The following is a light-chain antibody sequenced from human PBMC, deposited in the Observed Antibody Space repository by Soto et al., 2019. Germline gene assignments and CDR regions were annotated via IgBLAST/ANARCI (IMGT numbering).Light chain of an antibody. Sequence: DIQMTQSPSSLSASVGDRVTITCRASQSISDSLAWFQQKPGKPPKSLIYDASSLQSGVPSKFGGSGSGTDYTLTISSLQPEDFATYYCQQYDSYPPTFGGGTRVEIK. CDR3: QQYDSYPPT. V-gene: IGKV1-16*02. J-gene: IGKJ4*01. CDR1: QSISDS. CDR2: DAS.